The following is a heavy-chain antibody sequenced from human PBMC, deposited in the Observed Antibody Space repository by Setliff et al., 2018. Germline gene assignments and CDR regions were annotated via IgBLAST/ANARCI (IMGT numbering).Heavy chain of an antibody. CDR2: ISTDDGDT. CDR3: ARDWFCSGGDCSDVFDF. V-gene: IGHV1-18*01. Sequence: GASVKVSCKASGYTFTTHGISRVRQAPGQGLEWMGWISTDDGDTNFAQKFQGRVTLATDTSTGTAYMELRSLTFDDTAVYYCARDWFCSGGDCSDVFDFWGQGTMVTVSS. D-gene: IGHD2-21*02. J-gene: IGHJ3*01. CDR1: GYTFTTHG.